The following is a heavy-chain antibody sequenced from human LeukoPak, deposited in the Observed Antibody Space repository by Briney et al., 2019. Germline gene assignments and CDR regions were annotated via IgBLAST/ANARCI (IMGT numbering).Heavy chain of an antibody. CDR2: IYHSGST. CDR1: GYSISSGYY. D-gene: IGHD2-15*01. Sequence: SETLSLTCTVSGYSISSGYYWGWIRQPPGKGLEWIGSIYHSGSTYYNPSLKSRVTMSVDTSKNQFSLKLSSVTAADTAVYYCARDWAANPKYYYYYMDVWGKGTTVTISS. CDR3: ARDWAANPKYYYYYMDV. J-gene: IGHJ6*03. V-gene: IGHV4-38-2*02.